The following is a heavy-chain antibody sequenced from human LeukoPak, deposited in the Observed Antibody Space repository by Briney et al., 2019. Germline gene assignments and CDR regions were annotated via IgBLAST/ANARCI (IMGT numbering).Heavy chain of an antibody. J-gene: IGHJ4*02. D-gene: IGHD1-26*01. CDR3: ARGDSGSYSPSAF. V-gene: IGHV1-2*06. Sequence: ASVKVSCKASGYTFTGYYIHWVRQAPGQGLEWMGRINPNTGDTHYERKFRGRVTMTRDTSITTAYMELSRLRSDDTARIYCARGDSGSYSPSAFWGQGTLVTVS. CDR1: GYTFTGYY. CDR2: INPNTGDT.